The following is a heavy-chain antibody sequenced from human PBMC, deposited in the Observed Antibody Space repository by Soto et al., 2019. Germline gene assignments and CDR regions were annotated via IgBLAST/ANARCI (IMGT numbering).Heavy chain of an antibody. Sequence: GASVKVSCKASGGTFSSYAISWVRQAPGQGLEWMGGIIPIFGTANYAQKFQGRVTITGDKSTSTGYMELSSLRSEDTAVYYCARAQLGRFLEWLFGFDYWGQGTLVTVSS. CDR3: ARAQLGRFLEWLFGFDY. V-gene: IGHV1-69*06. CDR2: IIPIFGTA. D-gene: IGHD3-3*01. J-gene: IGHJ4*02. CDR1: GGTFSSYA.